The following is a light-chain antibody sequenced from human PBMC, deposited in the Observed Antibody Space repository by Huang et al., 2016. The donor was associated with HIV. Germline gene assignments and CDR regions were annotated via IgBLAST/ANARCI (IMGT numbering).Light chain of an antibody. CDR1: QSVSTN. Sequence: ETVMTQSPATLSVSPGERVTLSCRASQSVSTNLAWYQQKPGQAPRLLIYGASTRATDIPVRFSGSGSGTGFTLTISSLLSEDFALYYCQQYDGWPPAYTFGQGTKLEIK. CDR2: GAS. CDR3: QQYDGWPPAYT. V-gene: IGKV3-15*01. J-gene: IGKJ2*01.